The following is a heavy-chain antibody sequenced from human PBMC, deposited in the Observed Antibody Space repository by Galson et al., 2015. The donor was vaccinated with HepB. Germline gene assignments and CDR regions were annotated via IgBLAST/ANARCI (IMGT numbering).Heavy chain of an antibody. CDR2: LVVGSGNT. V-gene: IGHV1-58*02. CDR1: GFTFTSSA. Sequence: SVKVSCKASGFTFTSSAMQWVRQARGQRLEWIGWLVVGSGNTNYAQKFQDRVTISRDRSTSTAYMELSSLRSEDTAVYYCAAARYCSSTSCYEGGYYNYMDVWGKGTTVTVSS. D-gene: IGHD2-2*01. CDR3: AAARYCSSTSCYEGGYYNYMDV. J-gene: IGHJ6*03.